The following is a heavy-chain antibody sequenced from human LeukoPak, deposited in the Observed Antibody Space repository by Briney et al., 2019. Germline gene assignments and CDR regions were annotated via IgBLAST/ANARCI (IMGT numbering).Heavy chain of an antibody. D-gene: IGHD3-22*01. J-gene: IGHJ3*02. V-gene: IGHV1-8*01. CDR3: ARVSVPGTYYYDSSGYNMAFDI. Sequence: GASVKVSCKASGYTFTSYDINWVRQAAGQGLEWMGWMNPNSGNTGYAQKLQGRVTMTRNTSISTAYMELSSLRSEDTAVYYCARVSVPGTYYYDSSGYNMAFDIWGQGTMVTVSS. CDR1: GYTFTSYD. CDR2: MNPNSGNT.